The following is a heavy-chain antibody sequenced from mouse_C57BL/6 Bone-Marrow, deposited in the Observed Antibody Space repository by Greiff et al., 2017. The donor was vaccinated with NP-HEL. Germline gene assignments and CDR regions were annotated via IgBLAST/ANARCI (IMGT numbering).Heavy chain of an antibody. CDR2: IWSGGST. D-gene: IGHD2-3*01. J-gene: IGHJ3*01. CDR3: ASYDGYHWFAY. Sequence: VQVVESGPGLVQPSQSLSITCTVSGFSLTSYGVHWVRQSPGKGLEWLGVIWSGGSTDYNAAFISRLSISKDNSKSQVFFKMNSLQADDTAIYYCASYDGYHWFAYWGQGTLVTVSA. V-gene: IGHV2-2*01. CDR1: GFSLTSYG.